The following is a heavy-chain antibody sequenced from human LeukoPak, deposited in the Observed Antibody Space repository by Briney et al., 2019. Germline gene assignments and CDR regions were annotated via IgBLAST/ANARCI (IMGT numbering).Heavy chain of an antibody. Sequence: ASVKVSCKASGYTFTSYGISWVRRAPGQGLEWMGWISAYNGNTNYAQKLQGRVTMTTDTSTSTAYMELRSLRSDDTAVYYCARDRRSYCSGGSCTNDYWGQGTLVTVSS. D-gene: IGHD2-15*01. V-gene: IGHV1-18*01. CDR2: ISAYNGNT. CDR3: ARDRRSYCSGGSCTNDY. J-gene: IGHJ4*02. CDR1: GYTFTSYG.